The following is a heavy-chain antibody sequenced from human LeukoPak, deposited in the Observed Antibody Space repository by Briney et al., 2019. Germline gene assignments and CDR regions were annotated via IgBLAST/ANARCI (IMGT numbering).Heavy chain of an antibody. D-gene: IGHD1-26*01. J-gene: IGHJ4*02. CDR2: INHSGST. CDR3: AREARALKAYLDY. Sequence: SETLSLTCAVYGGSFSGYYWSWIRQPPGKGLEWIGEINHSGSTNYNPSLKSRVTISVDTSKNQFSLKLSSVTAADTAVYFCAREARALKAYLDYWGQGTLVTVSS. CDR1: GGSFSGYY. V-gene: IGHV4-34*01.